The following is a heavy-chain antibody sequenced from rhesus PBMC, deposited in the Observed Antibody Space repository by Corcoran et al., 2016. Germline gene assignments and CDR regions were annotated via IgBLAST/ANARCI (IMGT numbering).Heavy chain of an antibody. J-gene: IGHJ5-2*02. Sequence: EVQLVESGGGWVQPGGSLRRSCAASGFTFSGYGMGWVRQAPGKGLGWVSSISSASSYIYYADSVKCRFTISRDNAKNSLSLQMNSLRAEDTAVYYCTSALMNTVTTDSLDVWGRGVLVTVSS. CDR3: TSALMNTVTTDSLDV. D-gene: IGHD4-23*01. CDR2: ISSASSYI. CDR1: GFTFSGYG. V-gene: IGHV3S16*01.